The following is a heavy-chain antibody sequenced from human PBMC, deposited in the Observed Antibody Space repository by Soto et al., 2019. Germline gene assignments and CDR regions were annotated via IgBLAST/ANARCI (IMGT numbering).Heavy chain of an antibody. CDR2: IYPGDSDT. J-gene: IGHJ6*03. CDR1: GYSFTSYW. Sequence: GESLKISCKGSGYSFTSYWIGWVRQMPGKGLEWMGIIYPGDSDTRYSPSFQGQVTISADKSISTAYLQWSSLKASDTAMYYCAIRFSRFGVPGLYYMDVWGKGTTVTVSS. CDR3: AIRFSRFGVPGLYYMDV. V-gene: IGHV5-51*01. D-gene: IGHD3-16*01.